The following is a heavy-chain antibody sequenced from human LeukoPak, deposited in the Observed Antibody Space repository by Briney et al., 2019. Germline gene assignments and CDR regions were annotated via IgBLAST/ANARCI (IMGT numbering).Heavy chain of an antibody. V-gene: IGHV3-53*01. CDR3: ARAQFYHDSSTYGPDY. J-gene: IGHJ4*02. Sequence: GGSLTLSCAASGFTVSSNYMSWVRQAPGKGLEWVSVIYGGGSTYYADSVKGRFSISRDTSKNAVYLQMNSLRAEDTAVYYCARAQFYHDSSTYGPDYWGQGTLVTVSS. D-gene: IGHD3-22*01. CDR2: IYGGGST. CDR1: GFTVSSNY.